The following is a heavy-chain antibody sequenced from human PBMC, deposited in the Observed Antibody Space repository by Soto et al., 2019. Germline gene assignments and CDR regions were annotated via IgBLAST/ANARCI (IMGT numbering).Heavy chain of an antibody. D-gene: IGHD2-8*01. J-gene: IGHJ4*02. CDR2: ISGSGGST. V-gene: IGHV3-23*01. CDR1: GFTFSSYA. CDR3: AKVSTHGVCPDV. Sequence: XGSLRLSCASSGFTFSSYAMSWVRQAPGKGLEWVSAISGSGGSTYYADSVKGRFTISRDNSKNTLYLQMNSLRAEDTAVYYCAKVSTHGVCPDVWGQGTLVTVSS.